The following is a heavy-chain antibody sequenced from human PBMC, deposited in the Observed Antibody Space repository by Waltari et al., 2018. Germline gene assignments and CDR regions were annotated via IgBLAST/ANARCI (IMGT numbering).Heavy chain of an antibody. D-gene: IGHD3-10*01. CDR2: IIPIFGTT. CDR1: GGTFTSHA. Sequence: QVQVVQSGAEVKKPGSSVKVSCKASGGTFTSHAISWVRQAPGQGLEWMGGIIPIFGTTNYAQKFQGRVTITADESTSTAYMELSSLRSEDTAIYYCARDNTRGVYGSGENWFDPWGQGTLVTVSS. J-gene: IGHJ5*02. CDR3: ARDNTRGVYGSGENWFDP. V-gene: IGHV1-69*01.